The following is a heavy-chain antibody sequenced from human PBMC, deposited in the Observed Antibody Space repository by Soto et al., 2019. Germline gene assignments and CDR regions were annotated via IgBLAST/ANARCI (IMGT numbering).Heavy chain of an antibody. CDR1: GASISGFY. Sequence: PSVTLSLTCTVSGASISGFYWSWIRKSAGKGLEWIGRIYATGTTDYNPSLKSRVMMSVDTSKKRFSLKLRSVTAADTAVYYLVSDGTKTLRDWFDPWGQVISVTVSS. J-gene: IGHJ5*02. V-gene: IGHV4-4*07. CDR3: VSDGTKTLRDWFDP. CDR2: IYATGTT. D-gene: IGHD1-1*01.